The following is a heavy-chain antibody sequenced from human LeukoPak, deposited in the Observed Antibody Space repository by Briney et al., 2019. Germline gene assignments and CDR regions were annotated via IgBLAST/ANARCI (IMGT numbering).Heavy chain of an antibody. Sequence: PGGSLRLSCAASGFIFSSYAMRWVRQAPGKGLEWASAISGSGGTGTYYADSVKGRFTISRDNSKNTLYLQINSLRAEDTAVYYCARKGQGSNWAAEYFQNWGQGTLVTVSS. CDR3: ARKGQGSNWAAEYFQN. CDR1: GFIFSSYA. J-gene: IGHJ1*01. CDR2: ISGSGGTGT. D-gene: IGHD6-13*01. V-gene: IGHV3-23*01.